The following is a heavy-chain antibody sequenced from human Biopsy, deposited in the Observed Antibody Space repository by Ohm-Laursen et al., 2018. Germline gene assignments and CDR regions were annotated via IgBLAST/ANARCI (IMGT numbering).Heavy chain of an antibody. D-gene: IGHD2-15*01. J-gene: IGHJ6*02. V-gene: IGHV3-33*08. Sequence: SLRLSCAASGFTFSSYGMHWVRQAPGKGLEWVAAIWYDGSNKNYADSVKGRFTISRDNSKNTLYLQMNSLRVEDRAVYYRARPMSRVVAYGMDVWGQGTTVTVSS. CDR1: GFTFSSYG. CDR3: ARPMSRVVAYGMDV. CDR2: IWYDGSNK.